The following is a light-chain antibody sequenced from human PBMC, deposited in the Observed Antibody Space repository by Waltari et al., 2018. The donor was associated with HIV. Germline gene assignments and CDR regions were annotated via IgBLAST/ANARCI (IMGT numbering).Light chain of an antibody. CDR1: SGHSYYA. V-gene: IGLV4-69*01. CDR2: LNSDGSH. CDR3: HTWGTGIV. J-gene: IGLJ2*01. Sequence: QLVLTQSPSASASLGASVKLSCPLSSGHSYYAMAWHQQQPEKGPRFLMKLNSDGSHRKGDGSPDRFSGASSGSERYLTISILQSEDEADYYCHTWGTGIVFGGGTKLTVL.